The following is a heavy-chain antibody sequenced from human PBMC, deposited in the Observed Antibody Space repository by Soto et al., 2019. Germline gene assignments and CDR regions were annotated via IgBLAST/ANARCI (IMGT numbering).Heavy chain of an antibody. D-gene: IGHD2-15*01. CDR1: GYSISSGSY. CDR3: AKVHIMVVAGSTFDY. V-gene: IGHV4-38-2*01. J-gene: IGHJ4*02. CDR2: MYHGGTT. Sequence: SSETLSLTCAVSGYSISSGSYWGWIRQSPEMGLEWIVSMYHGGTTFYNPSLKSRVSMSMDTSKNQFSLKLTSVTAADTAIYYCAKVHIMVVAGSTFDYWGQGTLVTVSS.